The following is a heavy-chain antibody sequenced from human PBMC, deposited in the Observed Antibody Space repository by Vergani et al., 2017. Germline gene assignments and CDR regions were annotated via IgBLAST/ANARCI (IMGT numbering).Heavy chain of an antibody. V-gene: IGHV2-5*01. CDR1: GFSLSTSGVG. Sequence: QITLKESGPTLVKPTQTLTLTCTFSGFSLSTSGVGVGWIRQPPGKALEWLALIYWNDDKRYSPSLKSRLTITKDTSKNQVVLTMTNMDPVDTATYYCAHSLYDFWGGYYVGWFDPWGQGTLVTVSS. CDR2: IYWNDDK. D-gene: IGHD3-3*01. CDR3: AHSLYDFWGGYYVGWFDP. J-gene: IGHJ5*02.